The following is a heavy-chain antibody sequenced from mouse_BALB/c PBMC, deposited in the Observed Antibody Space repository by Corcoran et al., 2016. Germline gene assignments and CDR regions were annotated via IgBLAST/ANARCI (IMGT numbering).Heavy chain of an antibody. Sequence: QIELVQYGPELKKTGATVKISCKASGYTFTNYGMTWVKQAPGKGLQWMGWINTYTGEPTYADDFKGRFAFSLETSASTAYLQINNLKNEDTATYFCAREPYAMDYWGQGTSVTVSS. CDR3: AREPYAMDY. CDR2: INTYTGEP. V-gene: IGHV9-3-1*01. CDR1: GYTFTNYG. J-gene: IGHJ4*01.